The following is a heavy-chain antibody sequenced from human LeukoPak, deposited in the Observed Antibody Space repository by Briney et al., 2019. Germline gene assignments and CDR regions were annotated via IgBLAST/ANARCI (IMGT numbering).Heavy chain of an antibody. CDR2: INPNSGGT. Sequence: ASVKASCKASGYTFTGYYMHWVRQAPGQGLEWMGWINPNSGGTNYAQKFQGRVTMTRDTSISTAYMELSRLRSDDTAVYYCAREGYCSSTSCYYWFDPWGQGTLVTVSS. CDR3: AREGYCSSTSCYYWFDP. CDR1: GYTFTGYY. J-gene: IGHJ5*02. D-gene: IGHD2-2*01. V-gene: IGHV1-2*02.